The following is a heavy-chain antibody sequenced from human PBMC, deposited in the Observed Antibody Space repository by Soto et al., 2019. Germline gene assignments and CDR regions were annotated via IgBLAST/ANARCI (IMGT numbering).Heavy chain of an antibody. CDR1: GYTFTSYD. D-gene: IGHD2-2*01. V-gene: IGHV1-8*01. CDR3: ARGYQLLSH. Sequence: ASVKVSCKASGYTFTSYDINWVRQAPGQGLEWMGWMNPNSGHTGYAPKFQGRVTMTRDTSISTAYMELSSLRSEDTAVYYCARGYQLLSHWGQGTLVTVPQ. CDR2: MNPNSGHT. J-gene: IGHJ4*02.